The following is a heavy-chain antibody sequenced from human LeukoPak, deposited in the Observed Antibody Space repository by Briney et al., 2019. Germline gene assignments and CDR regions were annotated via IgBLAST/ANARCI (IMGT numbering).Heavy chain of an antibody. D-gene: IGHD4-17*01. Sequence: SVKVSCKASGGTFSSYAISWVRQAPRQGLEWMGGIIPIFGTANYAQKFQGRVTITADESTSTAYMELSSLRSEDTAVYYCARGIRSTVTTRFDYWGQGTLVTVSS. J-gene: IGHJ4*02. CDR1: GGTFSSYA. CDR3: ARGIRSTVTTRFDY. CDR2: IIPIFGTA. V-gene: IGHV1-69*13.